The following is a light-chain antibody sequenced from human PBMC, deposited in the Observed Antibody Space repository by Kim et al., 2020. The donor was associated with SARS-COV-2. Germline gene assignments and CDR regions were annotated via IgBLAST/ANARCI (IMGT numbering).Light chain of an antibody. V-gene: IGLV3-21*04. J-gene: IGLJ2*01. CDR2: YDS. CDR1: SIEGKS. Sequence: PRNAASVSLGRTSIEGKSVLWYQQNAGQAPVLVIYYDSDRPSGIPERFSGSNSGNTATLTISRVEAGDEADYYCQVWDSSSDHRVIFGGGTQLTVL. CDR3: QVWDSSSDHRVI.